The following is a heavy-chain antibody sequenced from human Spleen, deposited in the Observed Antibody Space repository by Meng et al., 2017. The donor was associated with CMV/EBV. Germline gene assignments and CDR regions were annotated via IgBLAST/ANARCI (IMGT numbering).Heavy chain of an antibody. J-gene: IGHJ4*02. CDR1: GFTFSNYA. D-gene: IGHD1-26*01. Sequence: GESLKISCAASGFTFSNYALSWVRHTPGKGLEWVSAISATDGTTYYADFVEGRFTISRDNSKNTLYLQLNSLRGEDTAVYYCGRSGTYYSSLDYWGQGALVTVSS. CDR3: GRSGTYYSSLDY. V-gene: IGHV3-23*01. CDR2: ISATDGTT.